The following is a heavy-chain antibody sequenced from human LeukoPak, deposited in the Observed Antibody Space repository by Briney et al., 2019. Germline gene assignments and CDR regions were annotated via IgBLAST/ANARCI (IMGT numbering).Heavy chain of an antibody. CDR2: ISDSGGGT. Sequence: GGSLRLSCAATGFTFSSYVMNWVRQAPGKGLEWVSGISDSGGGTYYADSVKGRFTISRDNSKNTLYLQMNSLRAEDTAVYYCAKLPGRAADYWGQGTLVTVSS. CDR1: GFTFSSYV. J-gene: IGHJ4*02. CDR3: AKLPGRAADY. V-gene: IGHV3-23*01.